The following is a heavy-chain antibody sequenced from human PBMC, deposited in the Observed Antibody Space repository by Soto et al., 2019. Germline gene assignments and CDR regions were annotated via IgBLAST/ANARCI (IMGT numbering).Heavy chain of an antibody. CDR3: ARDAPYCTSSSGNDFRAFDI. J-gene: IGHJ3*02. D-gene: IGHD2-2*01. CDR1: GGSIDSGGHY. CDR2: IYHSGTT. Sequence: TLSLTCTVSGGSIDSGGHYWSWIRQHPGKGLEYIGYIYHSGTTYYNPSLKSRLTASVDTSKNQFSLKLSSVTAADTAVYYCARDAPYCTSSSGNDFRAFDIWGQGTMVTVSS. V-gene: IGHV4-31*03.